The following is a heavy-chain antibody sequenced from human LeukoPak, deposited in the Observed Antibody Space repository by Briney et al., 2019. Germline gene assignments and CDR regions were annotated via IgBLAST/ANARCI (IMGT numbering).Heavy chain of an antibody. Sequence: GASLKISCKGSGYRFTSYWIGWVRQMPGKGLEWMGIIYPGDSDTRYSPSFQGQVTISADKSISTAYLQWSSLKASDTAMYYCARPYDILTGSYPLGYWGQGTLVTVSS. CDR2: IYPGDSDT. D-gene: IGHD3-9*01. CDR1: GYRFTSYW. J-gene: IGHJ4*02. V-gene: IGHV5-51*01. CDR3: ARPYDILTGSYPLGY.